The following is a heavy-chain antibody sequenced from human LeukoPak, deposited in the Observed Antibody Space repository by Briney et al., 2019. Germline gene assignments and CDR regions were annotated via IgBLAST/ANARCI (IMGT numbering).Heavy chain of an antibody. CDR1: GFTFSAYA. J-gene: IGHJ4*02. CDR3: AKDHDFWSGYSDY. V-gene: IGHV3-23*01. Sequence: GGSLRLSCAASGFTFSAYAMSWVRQAPGKGLEWVSDISGNGGSTYYADSVKGRFTISRDNSKNTLYLQMNSLRAEDTAVYYCAKDHDFWSGYSDYWGQGTLVTVSS. CDR2: ISGNGGST. D-gene: IGHD3-3*01.